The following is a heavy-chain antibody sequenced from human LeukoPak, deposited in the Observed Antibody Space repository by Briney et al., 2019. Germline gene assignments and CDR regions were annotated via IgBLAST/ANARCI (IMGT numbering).Heavy chain of an antibody. CDR2: IRYDGSNK. V-gene: IGHV3-30*02. CDR3: AKDGEQWLVQEAGYFDY. CDR1: GFTFSSYG. Sequence: PGGSLRLSCAASGFTFSSYGMHWVRQAPGKGLEWVAFIRYDGSNKYYADSVKGRFTISRDNSKNTLYLQMNSLRAEDTAVYYCAKDGEQWLVQEAGYFDYWGQGTLVTVSS. D-gene: IGHD6-19*01. J-gene: IGHJ4*02.